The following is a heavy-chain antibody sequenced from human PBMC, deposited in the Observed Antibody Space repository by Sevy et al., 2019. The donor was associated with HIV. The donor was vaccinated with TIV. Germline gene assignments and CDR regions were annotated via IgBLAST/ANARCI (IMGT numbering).Heavy chain of an antibody. CDR3: GRGPDYYYSSGYYLAEFYFDY. CDR1: GFTVSSNY. J-gene: IGHJ4*02. CDR2: IYSGGST. D-gene: IGHD3-22*01. Sequence: GGSLRLSCAASGFTVSSNYMSWVRQAPGKGLEWVSVIYSGGSTYYADSVKGRFTISRDNSKNTPYLQMNSLRAEDTAVYYCGRGPDYYYSSGYYLAEFYFDYWGQGTLVTVSS. V-gene: IGHV3-53*01.